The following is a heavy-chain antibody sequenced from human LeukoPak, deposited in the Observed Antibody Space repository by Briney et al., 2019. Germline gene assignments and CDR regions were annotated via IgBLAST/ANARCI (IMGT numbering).Heavy chain of an antibody. V-gene: IGHV3-64D*06. D-gene: IGHD3-16*01. J-gene: IGHJ4*02. CDR2: ISNNGGTTT. Sequence: GGSLRLSWSASGFTFSNYGMHWVRQAPGKGLEYVSCISNNGGTTTYYADSVWGRFTISRDNSKHSMYLQMSRLRTDDAAVYYCVKGCSYAVFDYWGQGTLVTVSS. CDR1: GFTFSNYG. CDR3: VKGCSYAVFDY.